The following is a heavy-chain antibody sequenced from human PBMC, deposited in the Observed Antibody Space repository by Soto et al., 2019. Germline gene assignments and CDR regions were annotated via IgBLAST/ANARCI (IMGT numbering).Heavy chain of an antibody. D-gene: IGHD6-19*01. CDR1: GFSFSSYA. Sequence: QVRLVECGGGVVQPGRSLRLSCTASGFSFSSYAMYWFRQPPGKGLEWVAVISKDGMNKNYADSVKGRVTVSRDNANYSRDLQLNSLRGEDTAMYYCAKDMYSSDYFVKWFEPWGQGTLVTVSS. CDR3: AKDMYSSDYFVKWFEP. V-gene: IGHV3-30*04. J-gene: IGHJ5*02. CDR2: ISKDGMNK.